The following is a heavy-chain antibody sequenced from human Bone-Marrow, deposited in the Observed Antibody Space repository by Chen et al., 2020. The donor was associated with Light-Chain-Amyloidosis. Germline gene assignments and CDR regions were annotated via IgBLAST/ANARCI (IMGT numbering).Heavy chain of an antibody. Sequence: QVQLVESGGGVVQPGKSLSLSCAASGFTFRTYGMHWVRQAPGKGLEWVALISYDGNNQYYSDSVKGRFTISRDNSKNTVCLQMNSLRLEDTALYYCAKDLQTYGDYDYYYYGLDVWGQGTAVTVSS. J-gene: IGHJ6*02. CDR1: GFTFRTYG. D-gene: IGHD4-17*01. V-gene: IGHV3-30*18. CDR3: AKDLQTYGDYDYYYYGLDV. CDR2: ISYDGNNQ.